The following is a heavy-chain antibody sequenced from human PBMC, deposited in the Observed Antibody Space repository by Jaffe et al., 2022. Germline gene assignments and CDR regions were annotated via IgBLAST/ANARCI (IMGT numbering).Heavy chain of an antibody. J-gene: IGHJ3*02. CDR1: GFTFSSYA. V-gene: IGHV3-23*01. CDR2: ISGSGGST. CDR3: AKAQLSGYSGYDRPVGDAFDI. Sequence: EVQLLESGGGLVQPGGSLRLSCAASGFTFSSYAMSWVRQAPGKGLEWVSAISGSGGSTYYADSVKGRFTISRDNSKNTLYLQMNSLRAEDTAVYYCAKAQLSGYSGYDRPVGDAFDIWGQGTMVTVSS. D-gene: IGHD5-12*01.